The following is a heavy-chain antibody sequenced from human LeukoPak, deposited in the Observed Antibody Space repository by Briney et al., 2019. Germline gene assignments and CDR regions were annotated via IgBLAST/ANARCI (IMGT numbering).Heavy chain of an antibody. CDR1: GYTFTNYG. CDR3: AREQGDYDSGGYYRFADY. V-gene: IGHV1-18*01. CDR2: ISAYNGNT. Sequence: ASVKVSCKTSGYTFTNYGISWVRQAPGLGLEWMGWISAYNGNTNYAQKLQGRVTMTTDTSTSTAYMELRSLRSDDTAVYYCAREQGDYDSGGYYRFADYWGQGTLVTVSS. D-gene: IGHD3-22*01. J-gene: IGHJ4*02.